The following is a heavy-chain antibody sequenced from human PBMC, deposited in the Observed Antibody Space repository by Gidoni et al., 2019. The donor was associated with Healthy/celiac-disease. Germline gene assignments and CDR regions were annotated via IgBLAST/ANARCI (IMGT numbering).Heavy chain of an antibody. CDR1: GFTFSSYA. Sequence: QVQLVASGGGVVQPGRSLRLPCAASGFTFSSYAMHWVRQAPGKGLEWVAVISYDGSNKYYADSVKGRFTISRDNSKNTLYLQMNSLRAEDTAVYYCARDGGDGYNHDAFDIWGQGTMVTVSS. V-gene: IGHV3-30-3*01. D-gene: IGHD3-16*01. CDR2: ISYDGSNK. J-gene: IGHJ3*02. CDR3: ARDGGDGYNHDAFDI.